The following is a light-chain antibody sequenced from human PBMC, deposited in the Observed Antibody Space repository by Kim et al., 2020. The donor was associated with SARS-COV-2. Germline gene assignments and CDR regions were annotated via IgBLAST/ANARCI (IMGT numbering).Light chain of an antibody. V-gene: IGLV1-40*01. J-gene: IGLJ2*01. CDR2: GNS. CDR1: SSNIGAGYD. Sequence: PGQRVTISCTGSSSNIGAGYDVHWYQQLLGTAPKLLIYGNSNRPSGVPDRFSGSKSGTSASLAITGLQAEDEADYYCQSYDSSRVVFGGGTQLTVL. CDR3: QSYDSSRVV.